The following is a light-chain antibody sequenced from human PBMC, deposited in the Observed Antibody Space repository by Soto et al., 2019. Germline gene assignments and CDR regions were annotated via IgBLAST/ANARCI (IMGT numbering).Light chain of an antibody. CDR1: QSLVYSDGNTY. V-gene: IGKV2-24*01. J-gene: IGKJ1*01. CDR3: MQFSHFPLT. Sequence: DIVLTQTPLSSPVTLGQPASISCRSSQSLVYSDGNTYLSWRQQRPVQPPRLLIYKVSNRFSGVPARFSGSGAGTEFTLTISSVEAEDVGVYYCMQFSHFPLTFGQGTKVEIK. CDR2: KVS.